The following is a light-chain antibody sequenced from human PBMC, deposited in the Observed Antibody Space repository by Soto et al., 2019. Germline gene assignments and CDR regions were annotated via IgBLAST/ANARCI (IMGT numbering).Light chain of an antibody. CDR1: QSVRSN. CDR2: GAS. J-gene: IGKJ2*01. CDR3: QQYNNWPPMYT. Sequence: EIVMTQSPATLSVSPGERATLSCRASQSVRSNLAWYQQKPGQAPRLLIYGASTRATGIPATFSGSGSGTEFTLTISSLQSEDFAVYYCQQYNNWPPMYTFGQGTKLDIK. V-gene: IGKV3-15*01.